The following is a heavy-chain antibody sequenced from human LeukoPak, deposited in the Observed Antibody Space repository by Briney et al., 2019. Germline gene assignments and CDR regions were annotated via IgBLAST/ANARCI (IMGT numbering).Heavy chain of an antibody. V-gene: IGHV3-23*01. J-gene: IGHJ4*02. CDR3: AKARSMVAIFGVVIIPRFPFDY. D-gene: IGHD3-3*01. CDR2: ISGSGGST. Sequence: GGSLRLSCAASGFTFSSYAMSWVRQAPGKGLEWVSAISGSGGSTYYADSVKGRFTISRDNSKNTLYLQMNSLRAEDAAVYYCAKARSMVAIFGVVIIPRFPFDYWGQGTLVTVSS. CDR1: GFTFSSYA.